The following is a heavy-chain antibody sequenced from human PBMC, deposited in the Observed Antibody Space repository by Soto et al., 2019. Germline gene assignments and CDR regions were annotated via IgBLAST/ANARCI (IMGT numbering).Heavy chain of an antibody. CDR3: ARYNWNDGPFDY. J-gene: IGHJ4*02. D-gene: IGHD1-1*01. V-gene: IGHV1-69*13. CDR2: IIPIFGTA. CDR1: GGTFSSYA. Sequence: GPPVKVSCKASGGTFSSYAISWVRQAPGQGLEWMGGIIPIFGTANYAQKFQGRVTITADESTSTAYMELSSLRSEDTAVYYCARYNWNDGPFDYWGQGTLVTVSS.